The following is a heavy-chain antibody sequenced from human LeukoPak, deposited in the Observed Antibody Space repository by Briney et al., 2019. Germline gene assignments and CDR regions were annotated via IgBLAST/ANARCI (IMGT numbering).Heavy chain of an antibody. D-gene: IGHD3-9*01. Sequence: GGSLRLSCAASGFSFSHFGMHWVRQVPGRGLEWVAVIWNDGSSKYYADSVKGRFTISRDNARSSVYLQMDSLRVEDTAVYYCTRDPLRYLRVGHYDYWGQGTLVAVSS. J-gene: IGHJ4*02. CDR1: GFSFSHFG. V-gene: IGHV3-33*01. CDR3: TRDPLRYLRVGHYDY. CDR2: IWNDGSSK.